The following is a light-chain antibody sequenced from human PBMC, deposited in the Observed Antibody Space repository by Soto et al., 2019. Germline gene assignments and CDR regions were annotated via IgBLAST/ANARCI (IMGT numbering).Light chain of an antibody. J-gene: IGKJ3*01. CDR1: QSLLHSNGYNY. V-gene: IGKV2-28*01. CDR3: MQALQTPCT. Sequence: DIVMTQSPLSLPVTPGEPASISCRSSQSLLHSNGYNYLDWYLQKPGQSPQLLIYLGSNRASGVPDRFSGSGSGTDFTLKISRVEAEDVGVYYCMQALQTPCTFGPGT. CDR2: LGS.